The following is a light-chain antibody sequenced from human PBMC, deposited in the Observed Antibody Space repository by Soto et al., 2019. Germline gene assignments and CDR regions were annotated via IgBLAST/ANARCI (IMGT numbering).Light chain of an antibody. J-gene: IGKJ5*01. CDR2: GAS. CDR3: QQRSNWPPIT. CDR1: QSVSSNF. Sequence: EIVMTQSPATLSVSPGERATLSCRAIQSVSSNFLAWYQHKPGQAPRLLIYGASSRATGIPARFSGSGSGTDFTLTISSLEPEDFAVYYCQQRSNWPPITFGQGTRLEIK. V-gene: IGKV3D-20*02.